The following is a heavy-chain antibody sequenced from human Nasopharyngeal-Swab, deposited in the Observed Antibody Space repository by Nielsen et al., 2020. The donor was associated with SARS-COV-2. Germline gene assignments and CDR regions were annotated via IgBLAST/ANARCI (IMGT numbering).Heavy chain of an antibody. D-gene: IGHD3-10*01. V-gene: IGHV1-46*01. Sequence: WVRQAPGQGLEWMGIINPSGGSTSYARKFQGRVTMTRDTSTSTVYMELSSLRSEDTAVYYCARVISLGEYYFDYWGQGTLVTVSS. CDR2: INPSGGST. CDR3: ARVISLGEYYFDY. J-gene: IGHJ4*02.